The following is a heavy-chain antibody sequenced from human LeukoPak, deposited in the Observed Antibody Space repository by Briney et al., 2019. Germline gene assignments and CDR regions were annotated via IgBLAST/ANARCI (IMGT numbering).Heavy chain of an antibody. CDR3: ARNPYHVDTAMPSDY. J-gene: IGHJ4*02. CDR1: GFTFSSYS. CDR2: ISSSSSYI. D-gene: IGHD5-18*01. Sequence: GGSLRLSCAASGFTFSSYSMNWVRQAPGKGLEWVSSISSSSSYIYYADSVKGRFTISRDNAKNSLYLQMSSLRAEDTAVYYCARNPYHVDTAMPSDYWGQGTLVTVSS. V-gene: IGHV3-21*01.